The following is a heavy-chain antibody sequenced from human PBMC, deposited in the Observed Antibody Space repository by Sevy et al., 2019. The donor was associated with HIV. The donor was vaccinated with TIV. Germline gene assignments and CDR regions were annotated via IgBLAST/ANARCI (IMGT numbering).Heavy chain of an antibody. CDR1: GFTFSSYS. D-gene: IGHD3-22*01. V-gene: IGHV3-23*01. J-gene: IGHJ4*02. Sequence: GGSLRLSCAASGFTFSSYSMNWVRQAPGKGLEWVSGISGSGGSGDKTNYADSVKGRFTISRDDSKNSLYLQLNSLSAEDTAIYYCARKYDSSGYFDYWGQGTLVTVSS. CDR2: ISGSGGSGDKT. CDR3: ARKYDSSGYFDY.